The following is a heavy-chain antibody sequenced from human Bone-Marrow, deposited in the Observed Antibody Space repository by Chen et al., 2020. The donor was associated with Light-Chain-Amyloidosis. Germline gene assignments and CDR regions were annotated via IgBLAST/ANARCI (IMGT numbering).Heavy chain of an antibody. J-gene: IGHJ4*02. CDR1: GFIFSDYA. D-gene: IGHD6-19*01. Sequence: EVHLLDSGGGLVKPGGSLRLSCAASGFIFSDYAMSWVRQAPGRGLEWVSSIGISGGTTYSAESVKGRFTISRDNAKNTLYLQMNSLGADDTAIYYCAKQSVGDTGWPWHVDYWGQGSLVTVSS. V-gene: IGHV3-23*01. CDR3: AKQSVGDTGWPWHVDY. CDR2: IGISGGTT.